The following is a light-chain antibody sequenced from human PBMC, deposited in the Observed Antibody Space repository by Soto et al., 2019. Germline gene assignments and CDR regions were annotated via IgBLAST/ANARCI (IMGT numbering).Light chain of an antibody. CDR1: SSDVGSYNY. Sequence: QSALTQPASVSGSPGQSITISCTGTSSDVGSYNYVSWYQQHPGKVPKLMIYDVSDRPSGISSRFSGSKSGNTASLTISGLQTEDEADYYCSSYTSSSTLFGTGTKVTVL. CDR2: DVS. J-gene: IGLJ1*01. V-gene: IGLV2-14*01. CDR3: SSYTSSSTL.